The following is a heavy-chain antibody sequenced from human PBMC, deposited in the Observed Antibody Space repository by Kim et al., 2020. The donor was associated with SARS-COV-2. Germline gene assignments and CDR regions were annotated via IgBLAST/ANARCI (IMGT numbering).Heavy chain of an antibody. CDR2: ISYSGST. CDR1: GGSISSSSYY. Sequence: SETLSLTCTVSGGSISSSSYYWGWIRQPPGKGLEWIGSISYSGSTYYNPSLKSRVTISVDTSKNQFSLKLTSVTAADTAVYYCARHRDIVVVPAALGDWYFDLWGRGTLVT. V-gene: IGHV4-39*01. CDR3: ARHRDIVVVPAALGDWYFDL. D-gene: IGHD2-2*01. J-gene: IGHJ2*01.